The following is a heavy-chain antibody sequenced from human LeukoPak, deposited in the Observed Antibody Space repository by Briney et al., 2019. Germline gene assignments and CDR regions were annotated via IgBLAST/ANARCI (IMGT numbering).Heavy chain of an antibody. CDR1: GFTFSDYY. V-gene: IGHV3-11*01. D-gene: IGHD6-13*01. CDR2: ISSSGSTI. CDR3: ARDHEEGGIAAYGY. Sequence: GGSLRLSCAASGFTFSDYYMSWIRQAPGKGLEWVSYISSSGSTIYYADSVKGRFTVSRDNAKNSLYLQMNSLRAEDTAVYYCARDHEEGGIAAYGYWGQGTLVTVSS. J-gene: IGHJ4*02.